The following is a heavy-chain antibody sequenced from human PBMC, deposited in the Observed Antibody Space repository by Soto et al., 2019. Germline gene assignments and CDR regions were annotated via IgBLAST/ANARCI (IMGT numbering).Heavy chain of an antibody. CDR3: ARAPPWSIAAGTAFDY. CDR2: ISAYNGNT. V-gene: IGHV1-18*01. Sequence: ASVKVSCKASGYTFTSYGISWVRQAPGQGLEWMGWISAYNGNTNYAQKLQGRVTMTTDTSTSTAYMELRSLRSDDTAVYYCARAPPWSIAAGTAFDYWGQGTLVTVSP. D-gene: IGHD6-13*01. CDR1: GYTFTSYG. J-gene: IGHJ4*02.